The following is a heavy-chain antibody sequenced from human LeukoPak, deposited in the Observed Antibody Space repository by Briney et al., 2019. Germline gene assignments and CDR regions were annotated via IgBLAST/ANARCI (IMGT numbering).Heavy chain of an antibody. CDR2: IYSSGST. V-gene: IGHV4-4*09. Sequence: SETLSLTCTVSGGSISNYYWSWIRQPSGKGLEWIGYIYSSGSTNYNPSLKSRVTISVDTSKNQFSLRLTSMTAADTAVYYCAKFNRYCISTSCYPSWFDPWGQGTLVTVSS. J-gene: IGHJ5*02. D-gene: IGHD2-2*01. CDR1: GGSISNYY. CDR3: AKFNRYCISTSCYPSWFDP.